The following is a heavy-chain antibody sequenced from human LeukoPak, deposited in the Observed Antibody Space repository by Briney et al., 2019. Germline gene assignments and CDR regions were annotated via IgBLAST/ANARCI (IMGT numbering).Heavy chain of an antibody. CDR1: GGSISSYY. V-gene: IGHV4-59*01. CDR2: IYYSGST. CDR3: ARDAEDDFWSGYYLMGFDP. J-gene: IGHJ5*02. Sequence: SETLSLTCTVSGGSISSYYWSWIRQPPGKGLEWIGYIYYSGSTNYNPSLKSRVTISVDTPKNQFSLKLSSVTAADTAVYYCARDAEDDFWSGYYLMGFDPWGQGTLVTVSS. D-gene: IGHD3-3*01.